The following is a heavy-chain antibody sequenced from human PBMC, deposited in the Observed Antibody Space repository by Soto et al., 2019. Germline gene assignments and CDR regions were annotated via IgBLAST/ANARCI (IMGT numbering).Heavy chain of an antibody. CDR1: GGTFSSYA. V-gene: IGHV1-69*01. CDR2: IIPIFGTA. J-gene: IGHJ3*02. Sequence: QVQLVQSGAEVKKPGPSVKVSCKASGGTFSSYAISWVRQAPGQGLEWMGGIIPIFGTANYAQKFQGRVTITADESTSPAYMELSSLRSEDTAVYYCARDPDSSGWYGAFDIWGQGTMVTVSS. D-gene: IGHD6-19*01. CDR3: ARDPDSSGWYGAFDI.